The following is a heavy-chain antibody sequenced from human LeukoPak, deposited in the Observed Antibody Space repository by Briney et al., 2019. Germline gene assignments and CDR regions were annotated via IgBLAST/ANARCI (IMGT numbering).Heavy chain of an antibody. V-gene: IGHV1-2*02. CDR3: ARVEMATLPC. CDR1: GYTFTGYY. J-gene: IGHJ4*02. D-gene: IGHD5-24*01. Sequence: ASVKVACKASGYTFTGYYMHWVRQAPGQGLEWMGWINPNSGGTNYAQKFQGRVTMTRDTSISTAYMELSSLRSEDTAVYYCARVEMATLPCWGQGTLVTVSS. CDR2: INPNSGGT.